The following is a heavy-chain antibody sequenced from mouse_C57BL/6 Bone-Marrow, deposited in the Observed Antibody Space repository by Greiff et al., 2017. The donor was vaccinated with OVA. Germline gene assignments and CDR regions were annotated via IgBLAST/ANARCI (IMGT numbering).Heavy chain of an antibody. CDR2: IDPSDSET. Sequence: VQLQQPGAELVRPGSSVKLSCKASGYTFTSYWMHWVKQRPIQGLEWIGNIDPSDSETHYNQKFKDKATLTVDKSSSTAYMQLSSLTSEDSAVYYCARWGLRRGYWYFDVWGTGTTVTVSS. J-gene: IGHJ1*03. V-gene: IGHV1-52*01. CDR3: ARWGLRRGYWYFDV. CDR1: GYTFTSYW. D-gene: IGHD2-4*01.